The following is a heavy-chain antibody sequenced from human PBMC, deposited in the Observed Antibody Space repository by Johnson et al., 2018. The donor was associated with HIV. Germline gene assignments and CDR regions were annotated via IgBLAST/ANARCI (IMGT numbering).Heavy chain of an antibody. V-gene: IGHV3-53*01. D-gene: IGHD3-22*01. Sequence: VQVVESGGGLIQPGGSLRLSCAASGFTVSSNYMSWVRQAPGKGLEWVSVIYSGGSTYYADSVKGRFPISRDNSNNTLYLQMNSLRAEDTAVYDCARDHDDPHYYDRRGAFDIWGQGTMVTVSS. CDR3: ARDHDDPHYYDRRGAFDI. J-gene: IGHJ3*02. CDR1: GFTVSSNY. CDR2: IYSGGST.